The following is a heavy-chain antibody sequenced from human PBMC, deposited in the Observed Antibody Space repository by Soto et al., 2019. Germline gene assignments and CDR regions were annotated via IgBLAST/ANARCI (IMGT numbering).Heavy chain of an antibody. CDR3: ASSADSSSWPNWFDP. Sequence: RLCWRASKVTISDYYMSCIIKDPGKGLKWVSYISSSSSYTNYADSVKGRFTISRDNAKNSLYLQMNSLRAEDTAVYYCASSADSSSWPNWFDPWGQGTLVTVSS. J-gene: IGHJ5*02. D-gene: IGHD6-13*01. CDR1: KVTISDYY. V-gene: IGHV3-11*03. CDR2: ISSSSSYT.